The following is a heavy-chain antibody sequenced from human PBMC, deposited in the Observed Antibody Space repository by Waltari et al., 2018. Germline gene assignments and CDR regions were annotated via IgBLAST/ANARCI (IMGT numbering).Heavy chain of an antibody. CDR2: IRYDGSNK. D-gene: IGHD3-10*01. V-gene: IGHV3-30*02. Sequence: QVQLVESGGGVVQPGGSLRLSCAASGFTFSSYGMPWVRQAPGKGLEWVAFIRYDGSNKYYADSVKGRFTISRDNSKNTLYLQMNSLRTEDTAVYYCAKDHVLQTSPNHDAFDIWGQGTMVTVSS. CDR1: GFTFSSYG. J-gene: IGHJ3*02. CDR3: AKDHVLQTSPNHDAFDI.